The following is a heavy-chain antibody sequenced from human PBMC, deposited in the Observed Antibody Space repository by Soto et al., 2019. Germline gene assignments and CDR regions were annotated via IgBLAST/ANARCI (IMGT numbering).Heavy chain of an antibody. CDR1: VGHLSDYD. CDR2: INNSGST. CDR3: AREKYDSSGYRYGMDV. Sequence: WDTLSLTYPVHVGHLSDYDSMCLRQPPAKGLERNGEINNSGSTNYKPSLKTRVTISVDTSKNQFSLKLSSVTAADTAVYYCAREKYDSSGYRYGMDVGGQGTTVS. D-gene: IGHD3-22*01. J-gene: IGHJ6*02. V-gene: IGHV4-34*01.